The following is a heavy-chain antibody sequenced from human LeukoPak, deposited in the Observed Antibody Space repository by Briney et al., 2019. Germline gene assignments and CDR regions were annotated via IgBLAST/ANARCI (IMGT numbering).Heavy chain of an antibody. CDR3: VTDLVIKGYFDY. J-gene: IGHJ4*02. CDR1: GFTFSNVW. Sequence: GRSLRLSCAASGFTFSNVWMGWVRQVPGKGLEWVGRIRRKTDGETTDHAAPVKGRFTISRDDSKNTLYLQMNSLKTEDTAVYYCVTDLVIKGYFDYWGQGALVTVSS. D-gene: IGHD2-21*01. V-gene: IGHV3-15*01. CDR2: IRRKTDGETT.